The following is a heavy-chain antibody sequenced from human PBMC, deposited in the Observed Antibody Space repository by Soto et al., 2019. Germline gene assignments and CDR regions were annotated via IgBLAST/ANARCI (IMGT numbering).Heavy chain of an antibody. CDR1: GGSISSSSYY. D-gene: IGHD2-15*01. Sequence: LSLTFIVSGGSISSSSYYWGWIRQPPGKGLEWIASIYYSGSTYYNPSLESRVTISVDTSKNQFSLKLSSVTAADTAVYYCAILRGYLDYWGQGTLVTVSS. CDR3: AILRGYLDY. V-gene: IGHV4-39*01. CDR2: IYYSGST. J-gene: IGHJ4*02.